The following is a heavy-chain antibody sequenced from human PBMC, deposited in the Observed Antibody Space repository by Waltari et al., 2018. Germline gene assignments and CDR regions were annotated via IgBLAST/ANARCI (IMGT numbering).Heavy chain of an antibody. V-gene: IGHV6-1*01. Sequence: QVQLQQSGPGLVKPSQTLSVTCAIFGYRFSSNSGAWNWIRQSPSRGLEWLGRAYYRSKWYNDYAVSVKGRITINPETSKNQFSLQLNSVTPEDTAVYYCTRNKAVAGTPLGYGMDVWGQGTTVTVSS. CDR1: GYRFSSNSGA. CDR2: AYYRSKWYN. CDR3: TRNKAVAGTPLGYGMDV. J-gene: IGHJ6*02. D-gene: IGHD6-19*01.